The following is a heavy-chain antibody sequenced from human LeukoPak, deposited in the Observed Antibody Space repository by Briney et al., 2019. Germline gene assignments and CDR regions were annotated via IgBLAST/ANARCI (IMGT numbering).Heavy chain of an antibody. CDR3: ARDLRSNYFDY. D-gene: IGHD5/OR15-5a*01. Sequence: GGTLRLSCAASGFTFSTSGMTWVRQAPGKGLEWVSAISGSGGDTYYADSVKGRFTISRDNSKNTLYLQMNSLRAEDTAVYYCARDLRSNYFDYWGQGTLVTVSS. CDR2: ISGSGGDT. J-gene: IGHJ4*02. V-gene: IGHV3-23*01. CDR1: GFTFSTSG.